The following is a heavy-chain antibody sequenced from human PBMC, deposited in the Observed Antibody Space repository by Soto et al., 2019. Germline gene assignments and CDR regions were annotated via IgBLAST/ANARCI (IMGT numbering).Heavy chain of an antibody. CDR3: ARGSTGGYSGYLSENWFDP. V-gene: IGHV1-18*01. D-gene: IGHD5-12*01. CDR1: GYTFTSYG. CDR2: ISAYNGNT. Sequence: QVQLVQSGAEVKKPGASVKVSCKASGYTFTSYGISWVRQAPGQGLEWMGWISAYNGNTNYAQKLQGRVTMTTDTSTSTAYRELRSLRSDDTAVYYCARGSTGGYSGYLSENWFDPWGQGTLVTVSS. J-gene: IGHJ5*02.